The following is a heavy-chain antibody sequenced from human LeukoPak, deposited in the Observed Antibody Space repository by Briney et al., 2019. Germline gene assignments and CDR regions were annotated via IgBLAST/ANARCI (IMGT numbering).Heavy chain of an antibody. V-gene: IGHV1-8*01. Sequence: ASVKVSCKASGYTFTSYDINWMRQATGQGLEWMGWMNPNSGNTGYAQKFQGRVTMTRNTSISTAYMELSSLRSEDTAVYYCARRGSSSWYYWFDPWGQGTLVTVSS. D-gene: IGHD6-13*01. J-gene: IGHJ5*02. CDR3: ARRGSSSWYYWFDP. CDR1: GYTFTSYD. CDR2: MNPNSGNT.